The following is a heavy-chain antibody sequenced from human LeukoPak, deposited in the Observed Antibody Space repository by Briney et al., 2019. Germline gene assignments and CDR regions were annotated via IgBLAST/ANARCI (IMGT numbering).Heavy chain of an antibody. CDR3: ARDIVSGSGSLDY. J-gene: IGHJ4*02. V-gene: IGHV3-74*01. D-gene: IGHD3-10*01. CDR2: VKSDGSNP. Sequence: GGSLRLSCAASRFIFSKYWMQWVRQARGRGRVWVSRVKSDGSNPSYADSVKGRFTISRDNAENMLYLQMNTLGAEDTAVYYCARDIVSGSGSLDYWGQGTLVTVSS. CDR1: RFIFSKYW.